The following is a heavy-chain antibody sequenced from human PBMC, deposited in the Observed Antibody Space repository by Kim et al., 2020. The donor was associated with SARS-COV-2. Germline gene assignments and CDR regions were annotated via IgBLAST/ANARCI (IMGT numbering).Heavy chain of an antibody. J-gene: IGHJ4*02. CDR1: GFTVSSNY. CDR2: IYGGGST. V-gene: IGHV3-53*04. D-gene: IGHD3-22*01. Sequence: GGSLRLSCAASGFTVSSNYMSWVRQAPGKGLEWVSVIYGGGSTYYADSVKGRFTISRHNSKNTLYLQMNSLRAEDTAGYYCARALDYYDSSGYHDWGQGTLVTVSS. CDR3: ARALDYYDSSGYHD.